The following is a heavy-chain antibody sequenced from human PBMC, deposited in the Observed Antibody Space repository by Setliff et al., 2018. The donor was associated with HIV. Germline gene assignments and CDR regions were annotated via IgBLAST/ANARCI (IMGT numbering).Heavy chain of an antibody. CDR2: VRFDGNDK. Sequence: GGSLRLSCAASGIIFGNYGMHWVRQAPGKGLEWVAYVRFDGNDKYYRDSVKGRFTISRDNRKKTLSLQMNSLRGDDTAVYYCAKGPRIVVVSRYRFDYWGQGTLVTVSS. CDR1: GIIFGNYG. D-gene: IGHD3-22*01. V-gene: IGHV3-30*02. J-gene: IGHJ4*02. CDR3: AKGPRIVVVSRYRFDY.